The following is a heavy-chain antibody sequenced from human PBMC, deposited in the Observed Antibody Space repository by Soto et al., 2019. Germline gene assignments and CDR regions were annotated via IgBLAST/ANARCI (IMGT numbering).Heavy chain of an antibody. CDR3: EREGEGIAVANGYFDY. V-gene: IGHV1-69*12. D-gene: IGHD6-19*01. Sequence: QVQLVQSGAEVKKPGSSVKVSCKASGGTFSSYAISWVRQAPGQGLEWMGGIIPIFGTANYAQKFQGRVTITADDSTSTAYMELSSLRSEDTAVYYCEREGEGIAVANGYFDYWGQGTLVTVSS. CDR2: IIPIFGTA. J-gene: IGHJ4*02. CDR1: GGTFSSYA.